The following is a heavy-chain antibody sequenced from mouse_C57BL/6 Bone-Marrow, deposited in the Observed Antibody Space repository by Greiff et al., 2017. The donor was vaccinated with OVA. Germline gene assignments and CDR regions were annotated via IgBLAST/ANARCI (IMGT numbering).Heavy chain of an antibody. J-gene: IGHJ2*01. D-gene: IGHD2-3*01. CDR2: ISYDGSN. Sequence: EVKVEESGPGLVKPSQSLSLTCSVTGYSITSGYYWNWIRQFPGNKLEWMGYISYDGSNNYNPSLKNRISITRDTSKNQFFLKLNSVTTEDTATYYCARERDGYYLDYWGQGTTLTVSS. CDR3: ARERDGYYLDY. CDR1: GYSITSGYY. V-gene: IGHV3-6*01.